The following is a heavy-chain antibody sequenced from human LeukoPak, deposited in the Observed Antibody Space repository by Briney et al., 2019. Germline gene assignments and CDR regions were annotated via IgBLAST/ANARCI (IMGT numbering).Heavy chain of an antibody. Sequence: SETLSLTCTVSGGSISSSSYYWGWIRQPPGKGLEWIGSIYYSGSTYYNPSLKSRVTISVDTSKNQFSLKLSSVTAADTAVYYCARIKSIAAAGTSDYWGQGTLVTVSS. D-gene: IGHD6-13*01. CDR3: ARIKSIAAAGTSDY. V-gene: IGHV4-39*01. J-gene: IGHJ4*02. CDR1: GGSISSSSYY. CDR2: IYYSGST.